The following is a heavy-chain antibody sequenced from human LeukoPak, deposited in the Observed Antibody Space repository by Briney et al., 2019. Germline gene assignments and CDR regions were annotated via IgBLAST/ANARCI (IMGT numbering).Heavy chain of an antibody. J-gene: IGHJ4*02. CDR1: GFTFSSYE. D-gene: IGHD4-17*01. Sequence: PGGSLRLSCAASGFTFSSYEMNWVRQAPGKGLEWVSYISSSGSTRYYADSVKGRFTISRDNAKNSLYLQMNSLRAEDTAVYYCARVQTTVTTLDYWDQGTLVTVSS. V-gene: IGHV3-48*03. CDR2: ISSSGSTR. CDR3: ARVQTTVTTLDY.